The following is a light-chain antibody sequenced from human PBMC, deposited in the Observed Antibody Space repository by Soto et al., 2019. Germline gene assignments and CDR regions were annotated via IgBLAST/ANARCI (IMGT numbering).Light chain of an antibody. CDR1: QSVNKY. CDR2: GAS. V-gene: IGKV3-20*01. Sequence: EIVLTQSPDALSLSPGEGATLSCRASQSVNKYLAWYQQKPGQAPRLLIFGASTRATGIPDRFSGSGSGTDFTLTVSRLEPEDFAVYYCQQYGGSVMTFVPGTKVEIK. CDR3: QQYGGSVMT. J-gene: IGKJ1*01.